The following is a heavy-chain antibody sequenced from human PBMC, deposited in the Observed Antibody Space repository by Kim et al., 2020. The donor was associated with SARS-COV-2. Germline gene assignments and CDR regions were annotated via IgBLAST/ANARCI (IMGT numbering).Heavy chain of an antibody. CDR3: ARAHYDYVWGSYRNGFYFDY. D-gene: IGHD3-16*02. V-gene: IGHV1-18*04. CDR2: ISAYNGNT. CDR1: GYTFTSYG. Sequence: ASVKVSCKASGYTFTSYGISWVRQAPGQGLEWMGWISAYNGNTNYAQKLQGRVTMTTDTSTSTAYMDLRSLRSDDTAVYYCARAHYDYVWGSYRNGFYFDYWGQGTLVTVSS. J-gene: IGHJ4*02.